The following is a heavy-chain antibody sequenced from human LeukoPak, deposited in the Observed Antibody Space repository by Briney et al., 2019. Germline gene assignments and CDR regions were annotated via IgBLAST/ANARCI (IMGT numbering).Heavy chain of an antibody. CDR2: IYYSGST. V-gene: IGHV4-28*01. CDR1: GYSISSSNW. CDR3: ARMGAWPLQAFDI. J-gene: IGHJ3*02. Sequence: PSETLSLTCAVSGYSISSSNWWGWIRQPPGKGLEWIGYIYYSGSTYYNPSLKSRVTISVDTSKNQFSLKLSSVTAADTAVYYCARMGAWPLQAFDIWGQGTMVTVSS. D-gene: IGHD3-16*01.